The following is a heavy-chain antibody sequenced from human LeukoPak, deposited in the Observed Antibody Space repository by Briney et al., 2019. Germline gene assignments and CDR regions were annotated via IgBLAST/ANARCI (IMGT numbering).Heavy chain of an antibody. D-gene: IGHD6-19*01. CDR3: ARVRVAGRNPVVY. CDR1: GFTFSSYW. J-gene: IGHJ4*02. Sequence: GGSLRLSCAASGFTFSSYWMSWVRQAPGKGLEWVANIKQDGSEKYYVDSVKGRFTISRDNAKNSLYLQMNSLRAEDTAVYYCARVRVAGRNPVVYWGQGTLVTVSS. V-gene: IGHV3-7*01. CDR2: IKQDGSEK.